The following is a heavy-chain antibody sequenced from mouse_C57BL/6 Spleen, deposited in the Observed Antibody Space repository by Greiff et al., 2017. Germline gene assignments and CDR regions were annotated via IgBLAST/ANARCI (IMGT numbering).Heavy chain of an antibody. D-gene: IGHD1-1*01. CDR3: ARSRYYGSSPLAY. CDR2: IYPGSGST. V-gene: IGHV1-55*01. Sequence: VQLQQPGAELVKPGASVKMSCKASGYTFTSYWINWVKQRPGQGLEWIGDIYPGSGSTNYNEKFKSKATLTVDTSSSTAYMQLSSLTSEDSAVYYCARSRYYGSSPLAYWGQGTLVTVSA. J-gene: IGHJ3*01. CDR1: GYTFTSYW.